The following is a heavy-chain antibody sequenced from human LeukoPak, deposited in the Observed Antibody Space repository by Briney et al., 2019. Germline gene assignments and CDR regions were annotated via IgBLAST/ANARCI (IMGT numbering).Heavy chain of an antibody. CDR1: GFTFSGSA. V-gene: IGHV3-15*01. D-gene: IGHD3-10*01. Sequence: PGGSLKLSCAASGFTFSGSAMHWVRQASGKGLEWVGRIKSKTDGGTTDYAAPVKGRFTISRDDSKNTLYLQMNSLKTEDTAVYYCTTGRFGEAPYYYYGMDVWGQGTTVTVSS. J-gene: IGHJ6*02. CDR2: IKSKTDGGTT. CDR3: TTGRFGEAPYYYYGMDV.